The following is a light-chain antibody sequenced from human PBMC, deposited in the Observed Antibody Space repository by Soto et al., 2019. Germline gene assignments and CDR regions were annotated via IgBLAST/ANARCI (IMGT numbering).Light chain of an antibody. CDR2: ANG. V-gene: IGLV1-40*01. J-gene: IGLJ1*01. CDR1: SSNIGAGYD. Sequence: QSVLTHPPSVSGAPGQRVISSCTGSSSNIGAGYDVHWYQQLPGTAPKLLIYANGNRPSGVPDRFSGSKSGTSASLAITGLQAEDEADYYCQSYDRSLSGYVLGTGTKVTV. CDR3: QSYDRSLSGYV.